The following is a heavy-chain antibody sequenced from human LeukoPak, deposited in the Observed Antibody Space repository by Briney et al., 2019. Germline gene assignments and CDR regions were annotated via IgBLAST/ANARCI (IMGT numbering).Heavy chain of an antibody. J-gene: IGHJ4*02. V-gene: IGHV3-30*18. Sequence: SGGSLRLSCAASGFNFSAYGMHWVRQAPGKGLEWVAVISYDGSNAYYRDSVKGRFTISRDNSKNTLYLQMNSLRPEDTDVYDCAKDYFLVDYWGQGTLVTVSS. D-gene: IGHD2-21*01. CDR2: ISYDGSNA. CDR3: AKDYFLVDY. CDR1: GFNFSAYG.